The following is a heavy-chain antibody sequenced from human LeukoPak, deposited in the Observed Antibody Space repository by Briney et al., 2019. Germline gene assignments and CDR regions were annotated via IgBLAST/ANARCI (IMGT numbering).Heavy chain of an antibody. Sequence: PSETLSLTCTVSGGSISSGGYYWSWIRQHPGKGLEWIGYTYYSGSTYYNPSLKSRVTISVDTSKNQFSLKLSSVTAADTAVYYCARAEEAVVPAATHWGQGTLVTVSS. J-gene: IGHJ4*02. CDR2: TYYSGST. V-gene: IGHV4-30-4*08. CDR3: ARAEEAVVPAATH. D-gene: IGHD2-2*01. CDR1: GGSISSGGYY.